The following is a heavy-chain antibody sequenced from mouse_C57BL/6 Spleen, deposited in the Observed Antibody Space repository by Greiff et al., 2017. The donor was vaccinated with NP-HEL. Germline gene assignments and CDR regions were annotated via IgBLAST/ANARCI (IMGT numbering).Heavy chain of an antibody. D-gene: IGHD1-1*01. Sequence: QVQLQQSGAELVKPGASVKLSCKASGYTFTSYWMLWVKQRPGQGLEWIGMIHPNSGSTNYNEKFKSKATLTVDKSSSTAYMQLSSLTSEDSAVYYCASNDDSSYDWYFDGWGTGTTVTDSS. J-gene: IGHJ1*03. CDR3: ASNDDSSYDWYFDG. V-gene: IGHV1-64*01. CDR2: IHPNSGST. CDR1: GYTFTSYW.